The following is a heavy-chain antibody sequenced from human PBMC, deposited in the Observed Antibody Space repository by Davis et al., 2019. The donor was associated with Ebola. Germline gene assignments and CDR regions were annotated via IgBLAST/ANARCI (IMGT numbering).Heavy chain of an antibody. J-gene: IGHJ4*02. CDR1: GGSISSGGYS. D-gene: IGHD3-22*01. CDR2: IYHSGST. V-gene: IGHV4-30-2*01. CDR3: ARGADVIIVVATPVDY. Sequence: SETLSLTCAVSGGSISSGGYSWSWIRQPPGKGLEWIGYIYHSGSTNYNPSLKSRVTISVDTSKNQFSLKLSSVTAADTAVYYCARGADVIIVVATPVDYWGQGTLVTVSS.